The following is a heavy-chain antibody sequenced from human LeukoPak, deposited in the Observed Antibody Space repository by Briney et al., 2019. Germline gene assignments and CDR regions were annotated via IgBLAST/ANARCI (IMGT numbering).Heavy chain of an antibody. D-gene: IGHD2-15*01. V-gene: IGHV3-73*01. Sequence: GGSLKLSCAASGFTFSGSAVHWVRQSSGKGLEWVGHIDKKDNLYATAYAESVKGRFTISRDDSKDTAFLHMDSLKTEDTALYYCTRDRGTYNWFDPWGQGNLATVSS. CDR2: IDKKDNLYAT. CDR1: GFTFSGSA. J-gene: IGHJ5*02. CDR3: TRDRGTYNWFDP.